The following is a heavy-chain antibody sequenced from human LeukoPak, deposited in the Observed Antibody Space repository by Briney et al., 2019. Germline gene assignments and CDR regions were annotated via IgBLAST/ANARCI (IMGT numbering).Heavy chain of an antibody. CDR1: GGSISSYY. CDR2: IYYSGST. D-gene: IGHD6-19*01. CDR3: ARDPGAVAGEYYFDY. V-gene: IGHV4-59*01. Sequence: SSETLSLTCTVSGGSISSYYWSWIRQPPGKGLEWIGYIYYSGSTNYNPSLKSRVTISVDTSKNQFSLKLSSVTAADTAVYYCARDPGAVAGEYYFDYWGQGTLVTVSS. J-gene: IGHJ4*02.